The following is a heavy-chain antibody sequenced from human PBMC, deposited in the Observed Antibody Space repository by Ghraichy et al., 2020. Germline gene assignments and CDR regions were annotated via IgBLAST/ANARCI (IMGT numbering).Heavy chain of an antibody. CDR2: IYHSGST. V-gene: IGHV4-30-2*01. J-gene: IGHJ4*02. CDR3: ARGEALLWFGESSPIFDY. D-gene: IGHD3-10*01. CDR1: GGSISSGGYS. Sequence: SETLSLTCAVSGGSISSGGYSWSWIRQPPGKGLEWIGYIYHSGSTYYNPSLKSRVTISVDRSKNQFSLKLSSVTAADTAVYYCARGEALLWFGESSPIFDYWGQGTLVTVSS.